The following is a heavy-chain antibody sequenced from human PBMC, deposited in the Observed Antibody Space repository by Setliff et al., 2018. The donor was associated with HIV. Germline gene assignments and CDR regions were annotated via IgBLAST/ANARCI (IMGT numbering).Heavy chain of an antibody. V-gene: IGHV4-39*07. D-gene: IGHD6-13*01. CDR1: GGTISSSSYY. Sequence: NPSETLSLTCIVSGGTISSSSYYWGWIRQPPGKGLEWIGTVYYSGSTYYNPSLKSRVTISVDTSENQFSLKLSSVTAADTAVYYCARDGYSSSWYVISGSFDYWGQGIRVTVSS. CDR3: ARDGYSSSWYVISGSFDY. CDR2: VYYSGST. J-gene: IGHJ4*02.